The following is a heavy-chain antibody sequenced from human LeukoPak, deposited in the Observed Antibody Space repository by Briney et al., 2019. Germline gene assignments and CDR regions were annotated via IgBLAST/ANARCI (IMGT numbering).Heavy chain of an antibody. J-gene: IGHJ4*02. CDR2: INPSGGST. CDR3: ARESEEGYCSSTSCYLDY. CDR1: GYTFTSYH. D-gene: IGHD2-2*01. Sequence: ASVKVSCKASGYTFTSYHMHWVRQAPGQGLEWMGIINPSGGSTSYAQKFQGRVTMTRDTSTSTVYMELSSLRSEDTAVYYCARESEEGYCSSTSCYLDYWGQGTLVTVSS. V-gene: IGHV1-46*01.